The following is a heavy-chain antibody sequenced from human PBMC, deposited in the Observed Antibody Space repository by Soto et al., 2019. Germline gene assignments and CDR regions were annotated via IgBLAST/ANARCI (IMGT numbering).Heavy chain of an antibody. Sequence: PSETLSLTCTFAGGSMISYYWSLIRQPPGKGLEWIGYIYYSGSTNYNPSLKSRVTISVDTSKNQFSLKLSSVTAADTAVYYCARRYGWNFDYWGQGTLVTVSS. CDR1: GGSMISYY. CDR3: ARRYGWNFDY. V-gene: IGHV4-59*08. J-gene: IGHJ4*02. CDR2: IYYSGST. D-gene: IGHD6-19*01.